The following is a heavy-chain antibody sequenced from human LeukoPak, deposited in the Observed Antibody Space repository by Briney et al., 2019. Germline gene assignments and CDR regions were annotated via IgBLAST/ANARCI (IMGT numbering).Heavy chain of an antibody. CDR3: ARDLYYFDY. V-gene: IGHV4-39*07. CDR2: IYHSGSS. Sequence: SETLSLTCTVSGGSISSDSYHWGWIRQPPGKGLEWIGSIYHSGSSNYNPSLKSRVTISVDTSKNQFSLKLSSVTAADTAVYYCARDLYYFDYWGQGTLVTVSS. J-gene: IGHJ4*02. CDR1: GGSISSDSYH.